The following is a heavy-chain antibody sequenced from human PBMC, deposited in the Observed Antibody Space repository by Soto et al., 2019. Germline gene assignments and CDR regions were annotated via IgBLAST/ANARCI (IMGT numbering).Heavy chain of an antibody. CDR1: GVTVSTSA. V-gene: IGHV1-69*01. CDR2: IILILGTT. CDR3: AITPEVIIAPDYYYYGMDV. D-gene: IGHD3-10*01. J-gene: IGHJ6*02. Sequence: QVQLVQSGAEVKMPGSSVKVSCKASGVTVSTSATSWVRQAPGQGLEWMGVIILILGTTNYAQKFQGRVTITADEPTSTAYMELSSLRSEDTAVYYCAITPEVIIAPDYYYYGMDVWGQGTTVTVSS.